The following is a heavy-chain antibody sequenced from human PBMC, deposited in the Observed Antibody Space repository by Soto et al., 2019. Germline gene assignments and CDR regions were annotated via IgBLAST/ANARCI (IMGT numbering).Heavy chain of an antibody. J-gene: IGHJ3*02. Sequence: EVQLLESGGGLVQPGGSLRLSCAASGFTFSSYAMSWVRQAPGKGLEWVSALSGSGGSTYYEAAVKGRFTISRDNSKNTLYLQRNSLRAEDTAVDYCAKYRIAVAGTCTEGGAVDIWGQGTMVTVSS. CDR2: LSGSGGST. CDR1: GFTFSSYA. V-gene: IGHV3-23*01. CDR3: AKYRIAVAGTCTEGGAVDI. D-gene: IGHD6-19*01.